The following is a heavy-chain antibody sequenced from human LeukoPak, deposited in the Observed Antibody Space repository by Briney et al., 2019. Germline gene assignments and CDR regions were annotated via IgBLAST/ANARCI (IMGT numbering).Heavy chain of an antibody. J-gene: IGHJ4*02. Sequence: GGSLRLSCAASGFTFGSYAMSWVRQAPGKGLEWVAAISYTGGSTYYADSVEGRFTISRDNSKNTLDLQMSSLRAADTAVYYCAKDRQTTGWHILDHWGQGTLVTVSS. CDR2: ISYTGGST. CDR3: AKDRQTTGWHILDH. V-gene: IGHV3-23*01. CDR1: GFTFGSYA. D-gene: IGHD6-19*01.